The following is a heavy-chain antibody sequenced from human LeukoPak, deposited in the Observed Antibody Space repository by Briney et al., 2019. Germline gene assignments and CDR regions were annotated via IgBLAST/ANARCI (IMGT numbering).Heavy chain of an antibody. CDR1: GFTFSSHW. CDR3: ARDLSGIAGYTYGRGIDY. CDR2: IKKDGSEK. J-gene: IGHJ4*02. Sequence: GGSLRLSCAASGFTFSSHWMSWVRQAPGTGLEWVANIKKDGSEKYYVDAVKGRFTISRDNAKTSLYLQMNSLRAEDTAVYYCARDLSGIAGYTYGRGIDYWGQGTLVTVSS. D-gene: IGHD5-18*01. V-gene: IGHV3-7*01.